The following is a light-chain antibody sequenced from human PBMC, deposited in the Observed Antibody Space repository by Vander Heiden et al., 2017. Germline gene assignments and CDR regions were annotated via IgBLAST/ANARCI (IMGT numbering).Light chain of an antibody. V-gene: IGKV1-8*01. CDR2: AAS. CDR1: QGISSY. CDR3: QQNYSYPSIT. Sequence: AIRMTQSPSSLSASTGHRVTITCRASQGISSYLAWYQQKPGKAPKLLIYAASTLQSGVPSRFSGSGSGTDFTLTISCLQSEDFATYYCQQNYSYPSITFGQGTQLEIK. J-gene: IGKJ5*01.